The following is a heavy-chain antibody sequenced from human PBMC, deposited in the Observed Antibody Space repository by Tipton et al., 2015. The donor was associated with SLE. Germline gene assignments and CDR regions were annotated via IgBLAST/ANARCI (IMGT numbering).Heavy chain of an antibody. J-gene: IGHJ4*02. V-gene: IGHV4-34*01. CDR2: VHYNAHT. D-gene: IGHD6-13*01. CDR1: GASFSDHY. Sequence: GLVKPSETLTLTCAVSGASFSDHYWSWIRQPPGKGLEWIGEVHYNAHTRYNPSLKSRVTISADTSKNEFSLTVSSVTAADTAVYYCARDQRGAADYFDYWGQGTLVIVSS. CDR3: ARDQRGAADYFDY.